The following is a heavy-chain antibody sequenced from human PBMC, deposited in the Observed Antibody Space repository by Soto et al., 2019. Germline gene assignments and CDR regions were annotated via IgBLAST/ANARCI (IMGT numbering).Heavy chain of an antibody. CDR1: GYTFTSYD. CDR3: ARMNYDFWSGYQVPHDY. CDR2: MNPNSGNT. Sequence: ASVKVSCKASGYTFTSYDINWVRQATGQGLEWMGWMNPNSGNTGYAQKFQGRVTMTRNTSISTAYMELSSLRSEDTAVYYCARMNYDFWSGYQVPHDYWGQGTLVTVSS. J-gene: IGHJ4*02. D-gene: IGHD3-3*01. V-gene: IGHV1-8*01.